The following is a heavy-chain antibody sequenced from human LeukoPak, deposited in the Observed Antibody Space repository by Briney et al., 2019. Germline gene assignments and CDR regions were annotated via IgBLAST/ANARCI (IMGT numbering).Heavy chain of an antibody. J-gene: IGHJ5*02. CDR2: ISAYNGNT. CDR3: ARDGLRYCSSTSCYTRFDP. Sequence: ASVKVSCKASGYTFTSYGISWVRQAPGQGLEWMGWISAYNGNTNYAQKLQGRVTMTTDTSTSTAYMELRSLRSDDTAVYYCARDGLRYCSSTSCYTRFDPWGQGTLVTVSS. D-gene: IGHD2-2*02. CDR1: GYTFTSYG. V-gene: IGHV1-18*01.